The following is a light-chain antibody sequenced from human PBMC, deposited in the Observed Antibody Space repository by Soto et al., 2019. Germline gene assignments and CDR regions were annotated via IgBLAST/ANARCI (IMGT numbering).Light chain of an antibody. CDR1: SGSVSTSYY. CDR2: NTT. Sequence: QAVVTQEPSFSVSPGGTVILTCGWTSGSVSTSYYHSWYQQSPGLAPRTLIYNTTTRSSGVPDRFSGSILGNKAALTITGAQSEDESDYLCALYVGSGTVVFGGGTKLTVL. V-gene: IGLV8-61*01. CDR3: ALYVGSGTVV. J-gene: IGLJ2*01.